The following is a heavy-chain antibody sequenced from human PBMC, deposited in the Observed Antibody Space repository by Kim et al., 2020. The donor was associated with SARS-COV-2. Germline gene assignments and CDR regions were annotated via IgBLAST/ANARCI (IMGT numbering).Heavy chain of an antibody. D-gene: IGHD6-19*01. CDR1: GFTFSSYG. J-gene: IGHJ4*02. CDR3: AKNGRASSGWELDY. V-gene: IGHV3-30*18. CDR2: ISYDGSNK. Sequence: GGSLRLSCAASGFTFSSYGIHWVRQAPGKGLEWVAVISYDGSNKYYADSVKGRFTISRDNSKNTLYLQMNSLRAEDTAVYYCAKNGRASSGWELDYWGQGTLVTVSS.